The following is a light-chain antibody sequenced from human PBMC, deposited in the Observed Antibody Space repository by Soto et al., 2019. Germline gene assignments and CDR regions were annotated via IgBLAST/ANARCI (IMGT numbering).Light chain of an antibody. CDR3: QQFYDLPIT. CDR2: DAS. CDR1: QDISDV. Sequence: DIQMTQSPSALSASVGDRVTITCQASQDISDVLNWYQQQPGKAXKVVIYDASKLQTGVPSRFSALRYGNDGTLTISSLQPDDSRTYDGQQFYDLPITFGQGTRLEIK. V-gene: IGKV1-33*01. J-gene: IGKJ5*01.